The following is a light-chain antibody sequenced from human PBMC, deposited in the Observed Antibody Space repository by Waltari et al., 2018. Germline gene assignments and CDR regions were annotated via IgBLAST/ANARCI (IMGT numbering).Light chain of an antibody. J-gene: IGKJ4*01. CDR3: QQHNSYPLT. CDR2: AAS. Sequence: DFQMTQSPSSLSASVGDRVTITCQASQGISNWLAWYQQKPGKAPKLLIYAASTLQGGVPSRFSGSGSGTEFTLTISSLQPEDSSTYYCQQHNSYPLTFGGGTKVEIK. CDR1: QGISNW. V-gene: IGKV1-12*01.